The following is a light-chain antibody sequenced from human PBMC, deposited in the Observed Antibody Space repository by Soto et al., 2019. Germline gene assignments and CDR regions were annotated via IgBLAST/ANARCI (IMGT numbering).Light chain of an antibody. Sequence: IVMTQSPDSLAASLGERATINCKSSQSVVYSSNNKNYLAWYQQKPGQPPKLLIYWASTRESGVPDRFSGSGSGTEFTLTISSLQPDDFATYYCQHYNSYSEAFGQGTKVDIK. J-gene: IGKJ1*01. V-gene: IGKV4-1*01. CDR1: QSVVYSSNNKNY. CDR3: QHYNSYSEA. CDR2: WAS.